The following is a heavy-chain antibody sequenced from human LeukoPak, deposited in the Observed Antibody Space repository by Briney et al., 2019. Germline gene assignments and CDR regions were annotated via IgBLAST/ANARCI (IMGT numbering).Heavy chain of an antibody. V-gene: IGHV4-59*01. CDR1: GGSISTYY. Sequence: SETLSLTCTVSGGSISTYYWSWIRQPPGKALEWIGYIYYSGSTNYNPSLESRVTISVDTSKKQFSLKLSSVTAADTAVYYCAREYYYDSSGYYPPHAFDIWGQGTMVTVSS. CDR3: AREYYYDSSGYYPPHAFDI. J-gene: IGHJ3*02. D-gene: IGHD3-22*01. CDR2: IYYSGST.